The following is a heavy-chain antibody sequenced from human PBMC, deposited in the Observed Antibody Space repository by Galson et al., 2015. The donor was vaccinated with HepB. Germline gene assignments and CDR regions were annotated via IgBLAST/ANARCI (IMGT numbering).Heavy chain of an antibody. V-gene: IGHV3-30*04. J-gene: IGHJ4*02. CDR1: GFTFSSYA. CDR2: ISYDGSNK. D-gene: IGHD6-13*01. CDR3: ARDVAAAGKTRDGRNFDY. Sequence: SLRLSCAASGFTFSSYAMHWVRQAPGKGLEWVAVISYDGSNKYYADSVKGRFTISRDNSKNTLYLQMNSLRAEDTAVYYCARDVAAAGKTRDGRNFDYWGQGTLVTVSS.